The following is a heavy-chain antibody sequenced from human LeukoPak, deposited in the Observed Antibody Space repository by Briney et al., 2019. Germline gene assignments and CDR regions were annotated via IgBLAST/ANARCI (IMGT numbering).Heavy chain of an antibody. Sequence: PSETLSLTCVVSGYSISSGYYWGWIRQPPGKGLEWIGSIYYRGSTYYNPSLKSRVTISVDTSKSQFSLELTSVTVADTAVYFCATGIVAIKSRFFDYWGQGSLITVSS. CDR1: GYSISSGYY. D-gene: IGHD3-10*01. V-gene: IGHV4-38-2*01. CDR2: IYYRGST. J-gene: IGHJ4*02. CDR3: ATGIVAIKSRFFDY.